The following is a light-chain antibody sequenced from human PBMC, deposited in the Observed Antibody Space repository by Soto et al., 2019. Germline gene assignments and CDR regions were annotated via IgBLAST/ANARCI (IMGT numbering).Light chain of an antibody. V-gene: IGKV1-5*01. CDR3: QRYNTYSRT. Sequence: DIQMTQSPSTLSASVGDRVTITCRASQSIGSWLAWYQHKPGKAPKLLIFDAFSLESGVPSRFSGSGSATKFTLTISSLQPNDFATYYCQRYNTYSRTFGQGTNVEIK. J-gene: IGKJ1*01. CDR1: QSIGSW. CDR2: DAF.